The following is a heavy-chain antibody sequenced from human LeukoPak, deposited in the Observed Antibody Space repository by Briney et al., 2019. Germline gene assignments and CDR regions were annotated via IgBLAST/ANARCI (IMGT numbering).Heavy chain of an antibody. CDR3: AKDRTSGYSYGYYFDY. J-gene: IGHJ4*02. CDR1: GFTFSSYA. D-gene: IGHD5-18*01. CDR2: ISYDGSNK. V-gene: IGHV3-30*18. Sequence: GRSLRLSCAASGFTFSSYARHWVRQAPGKGLEWVAVISYDGSNKYYADSVKGRFTISRDNSKNTLYLQMNSLRAEDTAVYCAKDRTSGYSYGYYFDYWGQGTLVTVSS.